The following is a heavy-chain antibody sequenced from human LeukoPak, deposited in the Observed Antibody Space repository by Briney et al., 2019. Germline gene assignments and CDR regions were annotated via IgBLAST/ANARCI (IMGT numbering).Heavy chain of an antibody. CDR2: ISGSGENT. Sequence: GGSLRLSCGASGCSFSSYAMSWVRQAPGKGLEWVSSISGSGENTYYTDSVKGRFTISRDNFKSTLYLQMNSLRAEDTAVYYCGKDRPNYYHSSGHYYRQNGDYWGQGTLVTVSS. J-gene: IGHJ4*02. CDR1: GCSFSSYA. V-gene: IGHV3-23*01. D-gene: IGHD3-22*01. CDR3: GKDRPNYYHSSGHYYRQNGDY.